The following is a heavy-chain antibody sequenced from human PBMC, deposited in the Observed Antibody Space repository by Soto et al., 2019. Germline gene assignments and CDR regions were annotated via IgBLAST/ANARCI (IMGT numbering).Heavy chain of an antibody. CDR1: GYTFTSYW. Sequence: GESLKISCKGSGYTFTSYWIGWVRQTPGKGLEWMGIINPGDSDTRYSPSFQGQVTISADKSITTAYLQWSSLKASDTAMYYCARHEASLGSTYWGQGTLVTVSS. J-gene: IGHJ4*02. CDR2: INPGDSDT. CDR3: ARHEASLGSTY. D-gene: IGHD2-2*01. V-gene: IGHV5-51*01.